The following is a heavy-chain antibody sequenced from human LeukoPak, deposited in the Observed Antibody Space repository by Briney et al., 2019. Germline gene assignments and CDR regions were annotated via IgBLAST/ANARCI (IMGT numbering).Heavy chain of an antibody. V-gene: IGHV1-2*04. J-gene: IGHJ5*02. D-gene: IGHD3-10*01. CDR2: INPNSGGT. Sequence: ASVKVSCKASGYTFTGYYMHWVRQAPGQGLEWMGWINPNSGGTNYAQKFQGWVTMTRDTSISTAYMELSSLRSEDTAVYYCARGLEKMVRGVIIQMRFDPWGQGTLVTVSS. CDR3: ARGLEKMVRGVIIQMRFDP. CDR1: GYTFTGYY.